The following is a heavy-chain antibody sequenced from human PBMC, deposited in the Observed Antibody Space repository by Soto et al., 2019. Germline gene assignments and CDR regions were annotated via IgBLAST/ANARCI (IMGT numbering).Heavy chain of an antibody. Sequence: SETLSLTCAVYGGSFSGYYWSWIRQPPGKGLEWIGEINHSGSTNYNPSLKSRVTISVDTSKNQFSLKLSSVTAADTAVYYCARTYSARFKNLGYCSGGRCSHYYYYYMDVWGKGTTVTVSS. J-gene: IGHJ6*03. CDR3: ARTYSARFKNLGYCSGGRCSHYYYYYMDV. CDR1: GGSFSGYY. CDR2: INHSGST. D-gene: IGHD2-15*01. V-gene: IGHV4-34*01.